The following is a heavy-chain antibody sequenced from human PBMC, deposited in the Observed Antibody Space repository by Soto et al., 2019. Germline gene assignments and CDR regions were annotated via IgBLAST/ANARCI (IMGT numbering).Heavy chain of an antibody. D-gene: IGHD3-3*01. J-gene: IGHJ5*02. V-gene: IGHV3-23*01. Sequence: EVQMLESGGGLVQPGGSLRLSSAASGFTFSSYAMSWVRQAPGKGLDWVSAISGSGGSTYYADSVKGRFTISRDNSKNTLYLQMNSLRAEDTAVYYCAKLGSTYYDFWSGYPNWSDPWGQGTLVTVSS. CDR2: ISGSGGST. CDR3: AKLGSTYYDFWSGYPNWSDP. CDR1: GFTFSSYA.